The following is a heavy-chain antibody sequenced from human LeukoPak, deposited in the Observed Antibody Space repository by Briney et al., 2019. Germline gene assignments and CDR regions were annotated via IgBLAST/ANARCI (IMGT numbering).Heavy chain of an antibody. D-gene: IGHD6-13*01. Sequence: GGSLRLSCAASGFTFSSYGMHWVRQAPGKGLEWVAVISYDGSNKYYADSVKGRFTISRDNSKNTLYLQMNSLRAEDTAVYYCAKDSRELVSYFDYWGQGTLVTVSS. J-gene: IGHJ4*02. CDR2: ISYDGSNK. CDR1: GFTFSSYG. V-gene: IGHV3-30*18. CDR3: AKDSRELVSYFDY.